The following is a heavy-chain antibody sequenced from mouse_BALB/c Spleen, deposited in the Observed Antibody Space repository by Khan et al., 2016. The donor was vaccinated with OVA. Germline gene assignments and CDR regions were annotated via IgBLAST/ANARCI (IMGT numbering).Heavy chain of an antibody. D-gene: IGHD1-1*01. CDR1: GFTFSTYG. V-gene: IGHV5-6*01. CDR3: TRLSYYYDSEGFAY. J-gene: IGHJ3*01. CDR2: ISTGGHYT. Sequence: EVQLVESGGDLVEPGGSLKLSCVASGFTFSTYGMSWVRQTPDKRLEWVATISTGGHYTYYPDSVRGRFTISRDNAKNTLYLQMTSLKSEEAAMFSCTRLSYYYDSEGFAYWGQGTLVTVSA.